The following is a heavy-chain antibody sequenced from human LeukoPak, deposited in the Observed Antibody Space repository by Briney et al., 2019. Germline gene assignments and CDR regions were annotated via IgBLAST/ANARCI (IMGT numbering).Heavy chain of an antibody. Sequence: ASVKVSCKASGGTFSSYAISWVRQAPGQGLEWMGGIIPIFGTANYAQKFQGRVTITADKSTSTAYMELSSLRSEDTAVYYCARGIIGYCSGGSCYSWDAFDIWGQGTMVTVSS. CDR1: GGTFSSYA. J-gene: IGHJ3*02. V-gene: IGHV1-69*06. D-gene: IGHD2-15*01. CDR2: IIPIFGTA. CDR3: ARGIIGYCSGGSCYSWDAFDI.